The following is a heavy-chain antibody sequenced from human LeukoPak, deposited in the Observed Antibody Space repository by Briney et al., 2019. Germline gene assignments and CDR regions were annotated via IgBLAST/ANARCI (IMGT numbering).Heavy chain of an antibody. CDR1: GYTFTSYD. Sequence: GASVKVSCKASGYTFTSYDINWVRQATGQGLEWMGWMNPNSGNTGYAQKFQGRVTMTRNTSISTAYMELSSLRSEDTAVYYCATAKRGSGSSPHDYWGQGTLVTVSS. CDR2: MNPNSGNT. J-gene: IGHJ4*02. V-gene: IGHV1-8*01. D-gene: IGHD3-10*01. CDR3: ATAKRGSGSSPHDY.